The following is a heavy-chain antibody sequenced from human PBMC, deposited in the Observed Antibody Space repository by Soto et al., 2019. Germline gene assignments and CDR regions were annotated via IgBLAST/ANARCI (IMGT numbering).Heavy chain of an antibody. CDR3: ARVADAVRGVTPNWFDP. CDR1: GGSISSGGYY. V-gene: IGHV4-31*03. J-gene: IGHJ5*02. Sequence: QVQLQESGPGLVKPSQTLSLTCTVSGGSISSGGYYWSWIRQHPGKGLEWIGYIYYSGSTYYNPSLKSRVTISVDTSKNQFSLKLSSVTAADTAVYYCARVADAVRGVTPNWFDPWGQGTLVTVSS. CDR2: IYYSGST. D-gene: IGHD3-10*01.